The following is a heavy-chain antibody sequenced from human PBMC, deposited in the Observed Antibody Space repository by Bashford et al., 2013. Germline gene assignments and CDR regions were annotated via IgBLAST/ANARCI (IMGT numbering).Heavy chain of an antibody. J-gene: IGHJ4*02. CDR2: MNPSTGDT. CDR3: ARGYSSGWLLE. Sequence: VASVKVSCKASGYIFTNYGISWVRQASGKGLEWLGWMNPSTGDTGLAQKFQGRVTLTRDTSTSTAYMELSGLRSEDTANYFCARGYSSGWLLEWGQGSRVTVSS. D-gene: IGHD6-19*01. V-gene: IGHV1-8*02. CDR1: GYIFTNYG.